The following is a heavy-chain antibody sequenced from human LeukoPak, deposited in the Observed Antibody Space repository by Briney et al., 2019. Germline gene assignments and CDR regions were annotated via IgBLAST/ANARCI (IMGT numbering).Heavy chain of an antibody. D-gene: IGHD3-9*01. Sequence: PSETLSLTCAVYGGSFSGYYWTWIRQPPGKGLEWIGEINHSGSTNYNPSLKSRVTISVDTSKNQFSLKLSSVTAADTAVYYWARGYTYYDILTGYSNTLYYFDYWGQGTLVTVSS. J-gene: IGHJ4*02. V-gene: IGHV4-34*01. CDR1: GGSFSGYY. CDR3: ARGYTYYDILTGYSNTLYYFDY. CDR2: INHSGST.